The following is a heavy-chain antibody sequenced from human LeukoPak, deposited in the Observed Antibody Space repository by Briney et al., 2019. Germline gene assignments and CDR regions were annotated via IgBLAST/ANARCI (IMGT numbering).Heavy chain of an antibody. J-gene: IGHJ4*02. V-gene: IGHV3-74*01. CDR3: ARDLVGKEDY. CDR1: GFTFSSSW. CDR2: ISNVGSST. Sequence: PGGSLRLSCAASGFTFSSSWMHWVRQAPGKGLVWVSRISNVGSSTNYADSVKGRFTISRDNAKNTLYLQMNSLRAEDTAVYYCARDLVGKEDYWGQGTLVTVSS. D-gene: IGHD7-27*01.